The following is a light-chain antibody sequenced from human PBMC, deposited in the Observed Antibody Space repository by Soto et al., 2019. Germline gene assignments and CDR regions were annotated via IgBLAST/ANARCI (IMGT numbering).Light chain of an antibody. CDR1: QSVSSSY. Sequence: EMVLTQSPGTLSLSPGERATLSCRASQSVSSSYLAWYQQKPGQAPRLLIYGASSRATGIPHRFSGSGSGTDFTHTIRRLETEDCAVYYCQQYCSCPSWTFGQGTKVELK. V-gene: IGKV3-20*01. CDR3: QQYCSCPSWT. J-gene: IGKJ1*01. CDR2: GAS.